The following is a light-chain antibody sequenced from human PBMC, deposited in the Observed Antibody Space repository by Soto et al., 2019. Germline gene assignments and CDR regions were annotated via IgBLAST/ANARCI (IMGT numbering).Light chain of an antibody. CDR3: QQYNNWPRP. CDR1: QSVSSN. CDR2: GAS. Sequence: IVITQSPATLSVSQGERATLSCRASQSVSSNLAWYQQKPGQAPRLLIYGASTRATGIPARFSGSGSGTEFTLTISSLQSEDFAVYYCQQYNNWPRPFGQGTKVDI. J-gene: IGKJ1*01. V-gene: IGKV3-15*01.